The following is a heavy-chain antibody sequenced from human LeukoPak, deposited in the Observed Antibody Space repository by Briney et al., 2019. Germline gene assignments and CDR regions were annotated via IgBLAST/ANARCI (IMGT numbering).Heavy chain of an antibody. V-gene: IGHV4-34*01. D-gene: IGHD6-25*01. CDR3: ARDRGYSPFDY. CDR2: INHSGST. CDR1: GGSISSYY. J-gene: IGHJ4*02. Sequence: SETLSLTCTVSGGSISSYYWSWIRQPPGKGLEWIGEINHSGSTNYNPSLKSRVTISVDTSKNQFSLKLSSVTAADTAVYYCARDRGYSPFDYWGQGTLVTVSS.